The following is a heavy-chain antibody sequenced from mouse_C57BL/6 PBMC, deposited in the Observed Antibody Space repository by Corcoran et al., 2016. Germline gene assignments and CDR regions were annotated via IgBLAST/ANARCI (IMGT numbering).Heavy chain of an antibody. J-gene: IGHJ1*03. V-gene: IGHV1-26*01. CDR2: INPNNGGT. CDR1: GYTFTDYY. Sequence: EVQLQQSGPELVKPGASVKISCKASGYTFTDYYMNWVKQSHGKSLEWIGDINPNNGGTSYNQKFKGKATLTVDKSSSTAYMELRSLTSEDSAVYYCARDYYYGSSPWYFDVWGTGTTVTVSS. CDR3: ARDYYYGSSPWYFDV. D-gene: IGHD1-1*01.